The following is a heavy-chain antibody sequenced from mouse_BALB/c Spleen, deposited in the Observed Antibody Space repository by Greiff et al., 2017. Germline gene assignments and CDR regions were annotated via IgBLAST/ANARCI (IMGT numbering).Heavy chain of an antibody. CDR2: ISYSGST. V-gene: IGHV3-8*02. CDR3: APDGNYGYFDV. Sequence: EVKLQESGPSLVKPSQTLSLTCSVTGDSITSGYLTWVRKFPGNKLEYMGYISYSGSTYYNPSLKSRLSITRDTSTNQYYLQLNSVTTEDTATYYCAPDGNYGYFDVWGAGTTVTVSS. CDR1: GDSITSGY. D-gene: IGHD2-1*01. J-gene: IGHJ1*01.